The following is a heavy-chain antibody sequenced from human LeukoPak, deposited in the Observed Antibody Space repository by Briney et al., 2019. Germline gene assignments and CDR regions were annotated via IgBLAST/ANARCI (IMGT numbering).Heavy chain of an antibody. CDR2: IKQDGTEK. CDR1: GFILSKYW. J-gene: IGHJ4*02. CDR3: ATSWDY. V-gene: IGHV3-7*01. Sequence: GGSLRLFCAASGFILSKYWMSWVRQAPGKGLEWVANIKQDGTEKYYLDSVKGRFTISRDNAKNSLYLHMDSLRAEDTAVYYCATSWDYWGQGTLVTVSS.